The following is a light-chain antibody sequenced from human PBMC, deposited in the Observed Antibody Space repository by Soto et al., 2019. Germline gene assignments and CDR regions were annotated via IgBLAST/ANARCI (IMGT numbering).Light chain of an antibody. CDR2: GAS. J-gene: IGKJ1*01. CDR3: QLYNNWPPQT. CDR1: QSVSSN. Sequence: EIVMTQSPATLSVSPGERATLSCRASQSVSSNLAWYQQKPGQAPRLLIYGASTRATGIPARFSGSRSGTEFTLTISSLQSEDFAVYYCQLYNNWPPQTFGQGTKVEIK. V-gene: IGKV3-15*01.